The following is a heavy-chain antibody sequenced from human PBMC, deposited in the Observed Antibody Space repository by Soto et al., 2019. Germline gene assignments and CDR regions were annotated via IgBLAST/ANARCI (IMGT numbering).Heavy chain of an antibody. V-gene: IGHV3-48*01. D-gene: IGHD4-17*01. CDR2: ISSSSSTI. J-gene: IGHJ4*02. CDR1: GFTFSSYS. Sequence: HPGGSLRLSCAASGFTFSSYSMNWVRQAPGKGLEWVSYISSSSSTIYYADSVKGRFTISRDNAKNSLYLQMNSLRAEDTAVYYCARDPVPFDYGDPHWGQGTLVTVSS. CDR3: ARDPVPFDYGDPH.